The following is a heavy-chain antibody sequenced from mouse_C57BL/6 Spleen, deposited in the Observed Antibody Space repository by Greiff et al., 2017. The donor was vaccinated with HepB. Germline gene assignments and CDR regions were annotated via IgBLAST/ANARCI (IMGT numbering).Heavy chain of an antibody. Sequence: EVKLMESGGDLVKPGGSLKLSCAASGFNFSSYGMSWVRQTPDKRLEWVATISSGGSYTYYPDSVKGRFTISRDNAKNTLYLQMSSLKSEDTAMYYCARHGGIYFDYWGQGTTLTVSS. CDR3: ARHGGIYFDY. CDR1: GFNFSSYG. D-gene: IGHD1-1*01. CDR2: ISSGGSYT. V-gene: IGHV5-6*01. J-gene: IGHJ2*01.